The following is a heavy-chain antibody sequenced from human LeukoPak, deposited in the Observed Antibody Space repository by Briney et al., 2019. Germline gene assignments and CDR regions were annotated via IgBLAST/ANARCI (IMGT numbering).Heavy chain of an antibody. CDR2: IFYVGST. CDR1: GDSIGSHY. Sequence: PSETLSLTCTVSGDSIGSHYWSWIRQPPGKGLEWIGYIFYVGSTNYNPSLKSRVTMSVDTSKNQFSLNLRSVTAADTAVYYCARLPGGDSSSVVAFDIWGQGTMVTVSS. V-gene: IGHV4-59*11. CDR3: ARLPGGDSSSVVAFDI. J-gene: IGHJ3*02. D-gene: IGHD2-21*02.